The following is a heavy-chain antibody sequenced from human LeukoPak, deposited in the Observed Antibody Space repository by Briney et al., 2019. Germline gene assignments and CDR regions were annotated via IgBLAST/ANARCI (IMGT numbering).Heavy chain of an antibody. J-gene: IGHJ5*02. Sequence: GGSLRLSCAASGFTFSSYWMSWVRQAPGKGLEWVANIKQDGSEKYYVDSAKGRFTISKDNAKNSLYLQMNSLGAEDTAVYYCARGCSGGSCYESKFDPWGQGTLVTVSS. CDR1: GFTFSSYW. CDR3: ARGCSGGSCYESKFDP. D-gene: IGHD2-15*01. CDR2: IKQDGSEK. V-gene: IGHV3-7*01.